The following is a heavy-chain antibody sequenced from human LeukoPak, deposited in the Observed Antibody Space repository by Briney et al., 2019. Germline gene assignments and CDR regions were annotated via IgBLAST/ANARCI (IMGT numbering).Heavy chain of an antibody. D-gene: IGHD6-13*01. CDR3: AKAIAAAGTEWFDP. Sequence: SGGSLRLSCAASGFTFSSYAMSWVRQAPGKGLEWVSAISGSGGSTYYADSVKGRFTISRDNSKNTLYLQMNSLRAEDAAVYYCAKAIAAAGTEWFDPWGQGTLVTVSS. CDR2: ISGSGGST. V-gene: IGHV3-23*01. CDR1: GFTFSSYA. J-gene: IGHJ5*02.